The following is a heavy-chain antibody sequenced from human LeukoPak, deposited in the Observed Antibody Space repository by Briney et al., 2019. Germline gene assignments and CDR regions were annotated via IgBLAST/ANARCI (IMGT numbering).Heavy chain of an antibody. CDR3: ARLAPDYADYWFDP. Sequence: GESLKISCRTSGYDFSTKWIAWVRPMPGKGLEWMGIIYPTDSITRYSPSFQGHVTISADTSISTAYLQWTSLKPSDTAIYYCARLAPDYADYWFDPWGQGTLVTVSS. CDR1: GYDFSTKW. CDR2: IYPTDSIT. D-gene: IGHD4-17*01. J-gene: IGHJ5*02. V-gene: IGHV5-51*01.